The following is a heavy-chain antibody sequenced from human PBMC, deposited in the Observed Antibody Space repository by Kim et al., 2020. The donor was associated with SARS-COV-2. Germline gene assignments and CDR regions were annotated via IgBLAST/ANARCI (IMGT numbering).Heavy chain of an antibody. J-gene: IGHJ6*02. CDR2: T. CDR3: ARPTYSTGMDV. D-gene: IGHD5-18*01. V-gene: IGHV4-59*08. Sequence: TNYNPSLKSRDTISVDTTKIQFSLKLSSVTAVDTAVYYCARPTYSTGMDVWGQGTTVTVSS.